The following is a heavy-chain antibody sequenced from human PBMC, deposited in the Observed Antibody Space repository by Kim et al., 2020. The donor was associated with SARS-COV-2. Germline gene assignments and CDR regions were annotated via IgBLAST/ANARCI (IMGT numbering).Heavy chain of an antibody. CDR3: ARAAAGHSDY. J-gene: IGHJ4*02. Sequence: PTYAQGFTGRFVFSLDTSVSTAYLQISSLKAEDTAVYYCARAAAGHSDYWGQGTLVTVSS. CDR2: P. V-gene: IGHV7-4-1*02. D-gene: IGHD6-13*01.